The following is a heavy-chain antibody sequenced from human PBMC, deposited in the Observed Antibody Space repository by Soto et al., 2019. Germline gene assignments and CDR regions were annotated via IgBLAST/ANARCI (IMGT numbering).Heavy chain of an antibody. CDR1: GYTFTTFA. V-gene: IGHV1-3*01. CDR3: ARSQGSSTSLEIYYYYYGMDV. Sequence: ASVKVSCKASGYTFTTFAIHWVRQAPGQGLEWMGWVNAGTGNVQYSQNFQDRVTFTRDTSASTAYMELSSLGFEDTAVYYCARSQGSSTSLEIYYYYYGMDVWGQGTTVTVSS. J-gene: IGHJ6*02. CDR2: VNAGTGNV. D-gene: IGHD2-2*01.